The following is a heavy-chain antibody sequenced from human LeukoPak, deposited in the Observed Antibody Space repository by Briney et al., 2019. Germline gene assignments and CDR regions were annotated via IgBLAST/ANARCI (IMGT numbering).Heavy chain of an antibody. J-gene: IGHJ4*02. CDR3: ARDRGDYDSSGYYGYFDY. CDR2: IYYSGST. V-gene: IGHV4-31*03. Sequence: SETLSLTCTVSGGSISSGGYYWSWIRQHPGKGLEWIVYIYYSGSTYYNPSLKSRVTISVDTPKNQFSLKLSSVTAADTAVYYCARDRGDYDSSGYYGYFDYWGQGTLVTVSS. D-gene: IGHD3-22*01. CDR1: GGSISSGGYY.